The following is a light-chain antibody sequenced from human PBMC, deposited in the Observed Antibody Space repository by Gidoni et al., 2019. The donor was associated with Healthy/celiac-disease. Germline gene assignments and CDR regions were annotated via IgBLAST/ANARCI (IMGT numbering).Light chain of an antibody. V-gene: IGKV3-15*01. CDR3: QQYNNWLYT. CDR1: QSVSSS. Sequence: EIVIAHFPATLSGSPGERATLSCRASQSVSSSLAWYQQKPGQAPRLLIYGASTRATGIPARFSGSGSGTEFTLTISSLQSEDFAVYYCQQYNNWLYTFXQXTKLEIK. J-gene: IGKJ2*01. CDR2: GAS.